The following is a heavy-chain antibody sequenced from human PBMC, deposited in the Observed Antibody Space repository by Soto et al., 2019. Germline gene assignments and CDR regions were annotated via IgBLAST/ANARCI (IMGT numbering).Heavy chain of an antibody. Sequence: PSETLSLTCAVYGGSFSGYYWSWIRQPPGKGLEWIGEINHSGSTNYNPSLKSRVTISVDTSKNQSSLKLSSVTAADTAVYYCARGDVAAALWGQGTLVTVSS. CDR2: INHSGST. CDR1: GGSFSGYY. D-gene: IGHD6-13*01. V-gene: IGHV4-34*01. J-gene: IGHJ4*02. CDR3: ARGDVAAAL.